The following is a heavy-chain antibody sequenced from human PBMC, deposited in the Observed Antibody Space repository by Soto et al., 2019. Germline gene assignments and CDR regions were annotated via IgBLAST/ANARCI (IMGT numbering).Heavy chain of an antibody. V-gene: IGHV3-48*02. CDR2: ISGSGATK. CDR3: ARAIRGFSYVVDY. J-gene: IGHJ4*02. CDR1: GFTFSTYG. D-gene: IGHD5-18*01. Sequence: GGSLRLSCAASGFTFSTYGMPWVRQAPGKGLEWVSYISGSGATKYYADSVKGRFTISRDNARNSLYLQMSSLSDEDTAVYYCARAIRGFSYVVDYWGQGTLVTVSS.